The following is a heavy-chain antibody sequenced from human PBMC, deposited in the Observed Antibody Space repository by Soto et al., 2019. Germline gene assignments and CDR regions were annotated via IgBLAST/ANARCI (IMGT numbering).Heavy chain of an antibody. J-gene: IGHJ6*03. D-gene: IGHD4-17*01. CDR2: INHSGST. V-gene: IGHV4-34*01. CDR3: ARGVPYGDYDNYYYYYMDV. Sequence: PSETLSLTSAFYVGSFSGYYWSWIRQPPGKGLEWIGEINHSGSTNYNPSLKSRVTISVDTSKNQFSLKLSSVTAADTAVYYCARGVPYGDYDNYYYYYMDVWGKGTTVTVPS. CDR1: VGSFSGYY.